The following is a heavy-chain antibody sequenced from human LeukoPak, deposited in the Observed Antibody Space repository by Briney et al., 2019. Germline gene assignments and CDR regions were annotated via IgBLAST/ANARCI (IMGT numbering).Heavy chain of an antibody. CDR1: GYTFTSYG. CDR3: ARRYDSSGYWDS. CDR2: ISAYNGNT. V-gene: IGHV1-18*01. D-gene: IGHD3-22*01. J-gene: IGHJ4*02. Sequence: GSVKVSCKASGYTFTSYGISWVRQAPGQGLEWMGWISAYNGNTNYAQKLQGRVTMTIDTSTSTAYMELRSLRSDDTAVYYCARRYDSSGYWDSWGQGTLVTVSS.